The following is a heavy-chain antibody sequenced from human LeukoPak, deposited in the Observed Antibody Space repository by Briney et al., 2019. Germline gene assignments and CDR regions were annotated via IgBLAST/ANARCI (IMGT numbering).Heavy chain of an antibody. V-gene: IGHV3-30*04. D-gene: IGHD3-10*01. CDR2: ISYDGSNK. CDR3: AKKIGRKWFGELSPFDY. Sequence: PGRSLRLSCAASGFTFSRYAMHWVRQAPGKGLEWVAVISYDGSNKYYADSVKGRLTISRDNSKNTLYLQMNSLRPEDTAVYYCAKKIGRKWFGELSPFDYWGQGTLVTVSS. J-gene: IGHJ4*02. CDR1: GFTFSRYA.